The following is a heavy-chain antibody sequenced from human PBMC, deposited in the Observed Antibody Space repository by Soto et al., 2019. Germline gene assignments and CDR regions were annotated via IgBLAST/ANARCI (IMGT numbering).Heavy chain of an antibody. V-gene: IGHV4-4*02. CDR1: SGSIRSSNW. Sequence: PSETLSLTCAVSSGSIRSSNWWSWVRQSPGKGLEWIGEIFHNGNTYYNLSLNSRVTISVDTSKNQFSLNLRSVTAADTAVYYCARSTWGMDVWGQGTTVTVSS. D-gene: IGHD2-2*01. CDR2: IFHNGNT. J-gene: IGHJ6*02. CDR3: ARSTWGMDV.